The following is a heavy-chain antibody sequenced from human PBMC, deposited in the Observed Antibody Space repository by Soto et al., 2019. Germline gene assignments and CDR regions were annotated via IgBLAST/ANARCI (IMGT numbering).Heavy chain of an antibody. D-gene: IGHD2-2*01. CDR3: ARVGAYCVSTSCHDY. CDR2: NSAYNGNT. V-gene: IGHV1-18*01. CDR1: GYTFTNYG. Sequence: QVQLVQSGAEVKKPGASVKVSCKASGYTFTNYGISWVRQAPGQGLEWMGWNSAYNGNTDYAQKLQGRVTMPTDTSTSTAYMELRSLRSDDTAVYYCARVGAYCVSTSCHDYWGQGTLVTVSS. J-gene: IGHJ4*02.